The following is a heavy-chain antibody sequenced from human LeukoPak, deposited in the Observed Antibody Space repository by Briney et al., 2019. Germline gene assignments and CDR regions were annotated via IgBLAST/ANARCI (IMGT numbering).Heavy chain of an antibody. J-gene: IGHJ6*02. CDR1: GYTLTELS. V-gene: IGHV1-24*01. CDR2: FDPEDGET. CDR3: ATRPTVTTRYGMDV. Sequence: ASVKVSCKVSGYTLTELSMHWVRQAPGKGLEWMGDFDPEDGETIYAQKFQGRVTMTEDTSTDTAYMELSSLRSEDTAVYYCATRPTVTTRYGMDVWGQGTTVTVSS. D-gene: IGHD4-17*01.